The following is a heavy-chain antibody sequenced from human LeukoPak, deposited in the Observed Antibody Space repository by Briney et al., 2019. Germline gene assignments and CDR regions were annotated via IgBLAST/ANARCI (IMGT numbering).Heavy chain of an antibody. J-gene: IGHJ4*02. CDR1: GGTFISYA. Sequence: GASVKVSCKASGGTFISYAISWVRQAPGQGLEWRGRIIPIFGTANYAQKFQGRVTITTDESTSTAYMELSSLRSEDTAVYYCARDSSGYSSLENYFDYWGQGTLVTVSS. CDR3: ARDSSGYSSLENYFDY. V-gene: IGHV1-69*05. CDR2: IIPIFGTA. D-gene: IGHD3-22*01.